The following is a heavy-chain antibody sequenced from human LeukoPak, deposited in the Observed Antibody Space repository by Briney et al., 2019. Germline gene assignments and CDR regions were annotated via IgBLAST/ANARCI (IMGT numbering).Heavy chain of an antibody. CDR1: GGSISSGDYY. Sequence: PSQTLSLTCTVSGGSISSGDYYWSWIRQPPGKGLEWIGYIYYSGSTYYNPSLKSRVTISVDTSKNQFSLKLSSVTAADTAVYYCARVVDDSSGCDAFDIWGQGTMVTVSS. D-gene: IGHD3-22*01. V-gene: IGHV4-30-4*08. J-gene: IGHJ3*02. CDR2: IYYSGST. CDR3: ARVVDDSSGCDAFDI.